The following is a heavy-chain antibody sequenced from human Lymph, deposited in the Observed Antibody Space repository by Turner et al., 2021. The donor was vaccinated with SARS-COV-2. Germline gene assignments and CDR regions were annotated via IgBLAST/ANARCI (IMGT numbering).Heavy chain of an antibody. D-gene: IGHD3-3*01. Sequence: QVQLAESGGGVVQPGRSLRLSCAAPGLTSSSYAMHWVRQAPGKGLEWVAVIPYDGSNKNYADSMESRFTIPRDNSKNTLYLQMTSLRAADTAVYYCARDDREFWSGYYAHYYYYGMDVWGQGTTVTVSS. V-gene: IGHV3-30*04. CDR2: IPYDGSNK. CDR1: GLTSSSYA. J-gene: IGHJ6*02. CDR3: ARDDREFWSGYYAHYYYYGMDV.